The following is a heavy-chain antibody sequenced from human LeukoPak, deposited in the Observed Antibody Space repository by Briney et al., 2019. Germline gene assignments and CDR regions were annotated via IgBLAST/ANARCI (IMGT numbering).Heavy chain of an antibody. CDR3: AKRNGDSFIDY. D-gene: IGHD4-17*01. CDR1: GFNFNNFG. V-gene: IGHV3-30*02. J-gene: IGHJ4*02. CDR2: IRSDGINK. Sequence: GGSLRLSCAASGFNFNNFGMHWVRQAPGKGLEWVAFIRSDGINKYYADSVKGRFTISRENSKNTVSLQMNSLSPEDTALYYCAKRNGDSFIDYRGQGTLVTVSS.